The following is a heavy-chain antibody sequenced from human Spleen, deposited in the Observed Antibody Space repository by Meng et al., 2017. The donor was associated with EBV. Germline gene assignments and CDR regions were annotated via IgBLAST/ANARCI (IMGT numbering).Heavy chain of an antibody. J-gene: IGHJ4*02. D-gene: IGHD6-19*01. Sequence: HVALPAPGPGLGKPSGTLSRTWSVSGGSISSSNWWRWARQPPGKGLEWIGEIYHSGSTNYNPSLKSRVTISVDKSKNQFSLKLSSVTAADTAVYYCARKSVAEGQDYWGQGTLVTVSS. CDR2: IYHSGST. CDR1: GGSISSSNW. V-gene: IGHV4-4*02. CDR3: ARKSVAEGQDY.